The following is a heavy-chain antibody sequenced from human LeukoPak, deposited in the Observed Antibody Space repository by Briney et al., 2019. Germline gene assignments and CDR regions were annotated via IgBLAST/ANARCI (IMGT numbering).Heavy chain of an antibody. J-gene: IGHJ3*02. CDR1: GYTFTAYY. CDR2: INPNSGDT. V-gene: IGHV1-2*02. Sequence: ASVKVSCKTSGYTFTAYYMHWVRQAPGHGLEWMGWINPNSGDTNYAQRFQGRVTMTRDTSITTAYMELSRLSSDDTAVYYCARERGYCSSSTCYTSDPFDIWGQGTMVTVSS. D-gene: IGHD2-2*02. CDR3: ARERGYCSSSTCYTSDPFDI.